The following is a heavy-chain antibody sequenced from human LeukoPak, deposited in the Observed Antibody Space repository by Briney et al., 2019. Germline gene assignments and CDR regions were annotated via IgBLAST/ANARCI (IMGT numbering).Heavy chain of an antibody. Sequence: GASVKVSCKASGGTFSSYAISWVRQAPGQGLEWMGGIIPIFGTANYAQKFQGRVTITADESTSTAYMELSSLRSEDTAVYYCASEIYCSSTSCQKYYYYYMDVWGKGTTVTVSS. J-gene: IGHJ6*03. CDR1: GGTFSSYA. CDR3: ASEIYCSSTSCQKYYYYYMDV. V-gene: IGHV1-69*13. D-gene: IGHD2-2*01. CDR2: IIPIFGTA.